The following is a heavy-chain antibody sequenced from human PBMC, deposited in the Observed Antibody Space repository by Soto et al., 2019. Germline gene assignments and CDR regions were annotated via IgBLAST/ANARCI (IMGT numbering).Heavy chain of an antibody. CDR3: ARGPWAGHECLS. D-gene: IGHD1-26*01. CDR2: IYYSGGT. V-gene: IGHV4-31*03. J-gene: IGHJ5*02. CDR1: GATITSDGNY. Sequence: VQLQESGPGLLKASQTLSLTCTVSGATITSDGNYWSWLRQHPEKGLEWIGHIYYSGGTYFNLAHVCRLNLTVDTSKTQFSLKLTSVTAVDTAVYFCARGPWAGHECLSWGQGALVTV.